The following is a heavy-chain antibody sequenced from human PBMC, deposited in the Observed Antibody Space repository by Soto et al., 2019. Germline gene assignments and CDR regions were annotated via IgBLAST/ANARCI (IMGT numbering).Heavy chain of an antibody. CDR2: IYSGGST. CDR3: ARERRGYFDY. CDR1: GFTVSSNY. V-gene: IGHV3-53*01. D-gene: IGHD3-10*01. Sequence: GGSLRLSCAASGFTVSSNYMSWVRQAPWKGLEWVSVIYSGGSTYYADSVKGRFTISRDNSKNTLYLQMNSLRAEDTAVYYCARERRGYFDYWGQGTLVTVSS. J-gene: IGHJ4*02.